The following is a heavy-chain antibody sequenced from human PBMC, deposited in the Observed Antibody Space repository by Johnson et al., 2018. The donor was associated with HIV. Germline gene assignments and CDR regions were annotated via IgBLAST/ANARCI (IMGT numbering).Heavy chain of an antibody. Sequence: MQLVESGGGLVQPGGSLRLSCAASGFTLSDHYMDWVRQAAGKGLEWVGRIKSKVDGGTTDYAAPVKGRFTVSRDDSKNTLYLQMNSLRAEDTAVYYYARYREMPAWRDAFDIWGQGTMVTVSS. CDR1: GFTLSDHY. CDR3: ARYREMPAWRDAFDI. CDR2: IKSKVDGGTT. V-gene: IGHV3-72*01. J-gene: IGHJ3*02. D-gene: IGHD1-14*01.